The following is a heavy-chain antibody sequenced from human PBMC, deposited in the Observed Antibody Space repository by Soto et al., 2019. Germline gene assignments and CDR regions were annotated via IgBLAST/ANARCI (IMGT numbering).Heavy chain of an antibody. Sequence: PGGSLRLSCAASGFTFSGSAMHWVRQASGKGLEWVGRIRSKANSYATAYAASVKGRFTISGDDSKNTAYLQMNSLKTEDTAVYYCTIHRRVLVYGMDVWGQGTTVTVSS. J-gene: IGHJ6*02. V-gene: IGHV3-73*01. CDR3: TIHRRVLVYGMDV. CDR1: GFTFSGSA. CDR2: IRSKANSYAT. D-gene: IGHD2-15*01.